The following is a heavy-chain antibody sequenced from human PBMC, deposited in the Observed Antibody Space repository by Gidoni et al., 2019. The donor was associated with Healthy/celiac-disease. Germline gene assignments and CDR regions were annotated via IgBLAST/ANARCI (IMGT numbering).Heavy chain of an antibody. D-gene: IGHD3-9*01. V-gene: IGHV3-48*03. CDR2: ISSNGSTI. CDR1: GFTFSSYE. CDR3: ARDYGITISAY. J-gene: IGHJ4*02. Sequence: EVQLVESGGGLVQPGGSLRLSCAASGFTFSSYEMNWVRQAPGKGLVWVSYISSNGSTIYYADSVKGRFTISRDNAKNSLYLQMNSLRAEDTAVYYCARDYGITISAYWGQGTLVTVSS.